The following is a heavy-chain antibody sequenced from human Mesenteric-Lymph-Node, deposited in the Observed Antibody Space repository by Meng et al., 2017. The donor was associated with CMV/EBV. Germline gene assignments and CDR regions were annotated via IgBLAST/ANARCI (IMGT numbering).Heavy chain of an antibody. Sequence: GESLKISCAASGFTFSSYEMNWVRQAPGKGLEWVSYISSSGSTIYYADSVRGRFTISRDNAKNSLYLQMNSLRAEDTAVYYCVRGVASYDFWSGYSYYYDMDVWGQGTTVTVSS. CDR3: VRGVASYDFWSGYSYYYDMDV. V-gene: IGHV3-48*03. CDR1: GFTFSSYE. J-gene: IGHJ6*02. CDR2: ISSSGSTI. D-gene: IGHD3-3*01.